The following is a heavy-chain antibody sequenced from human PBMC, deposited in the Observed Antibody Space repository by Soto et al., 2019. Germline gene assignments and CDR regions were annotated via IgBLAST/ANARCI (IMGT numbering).Heavy chain of an antibody. J-gene: IGHJ6*02. D-gene: IGHD3-3*01. CDR2: ISGYNGYT. CDR3: ARPGTILGRNGMDV. V-gene: IGHV1-18*04. Sequence: QAQLVQSGAEVKKPGASVKVSCKTSGYTFNTYGISWVRQVPGQGPEWRGWISGYNGYTKYAQKFQGRVTMTTDTSTSTAYMDMRSLRSDDTAVYYCARPGTILGRNGMDVWGQGTTVIVSS. CDR1: GYTFNTYG.